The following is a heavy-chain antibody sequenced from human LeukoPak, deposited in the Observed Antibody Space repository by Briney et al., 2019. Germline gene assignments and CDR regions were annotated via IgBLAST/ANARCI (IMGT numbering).Heavy chain of an antibody. J-gene: IGHJ4*02. V-gene: IGHV3-30*02. D-gene: IGHD2-2*01. CDR2: IHYDGPEK. CDR3: ARDVVGHQWVENY. CDR1: GFIFSNYG. Sequence: GGSLRLSCAASGFIFSNYGMHWVRQAPGKGLEWVAFIHYDGPEKYYGDSVKGRFTISRDNSKNTVYLQMNSLRAEDTAVYYCARDVVGHQWVENYWGQGTLVTVSS.